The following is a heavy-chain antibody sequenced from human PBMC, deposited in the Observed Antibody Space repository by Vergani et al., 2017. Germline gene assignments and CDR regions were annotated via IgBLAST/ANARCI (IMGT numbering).Heavy chain of an antibody. D-gene: IGHD5-18*01. CDR3: AKKGGYGYGYDWFDP. CDR1: GYSFTNYW. Sequence: EVQLVQSGAEVKKPGESLRISCTGSGYSFTNYWISWVRQMPGKGLEWMGRIDPSDSYTNYSPSFQGHVTISADKSISTAYLQWSSLKASDTAMYYCAKKGGYGYGYDWFDPWGQGTRVTVSS. CDR2: IDPSDSYT. V-gene: IGHV5-10-1*03. J-gene: IGHJ5*02.